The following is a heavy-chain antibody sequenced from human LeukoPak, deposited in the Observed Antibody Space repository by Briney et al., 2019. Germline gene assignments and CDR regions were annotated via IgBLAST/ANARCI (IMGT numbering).Heavy chain of an antibody. CDR3: AKSYDSSGYYYFDY. Sequence: GGSLRLSCAASGFTFSSYAMSWVRQAPGKGLEWVSAISGSGGSTYYADSVKGRFTISRDNSKNPLYLQMNSLRAEDTAVYYCAKSYDSSGYYYFDYWGQGTLVTVSS. V-gene: IGHV3-23*01. D-gene: IGHD3-22*01. J-gene: IGHJ4*02. CDR1: GFTFSSYA. CDR2: ISGSGGST.